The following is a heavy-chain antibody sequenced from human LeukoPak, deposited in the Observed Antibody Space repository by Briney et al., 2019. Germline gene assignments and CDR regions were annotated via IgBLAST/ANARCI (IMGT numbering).Heavy chain of an antibody. CDR1: GGSFSGYY. CDR2: INHSGST. V-gene: IGHV4-34*01. Sequence: SETLSLTCAVYGGSFSGYYWSWVRQPPGKGLEWIGEINHSGSTNYNPSLKSRVTISVDTSKNQFSLKLSSVTAADTAVYYCARHYVWGSYRYYLDDWGQGTLVTVSS. CDR3: ARHYVWGSYRYYLDD. D-gene: IGHD3-16*02. J-gene: IGHJ4*02.